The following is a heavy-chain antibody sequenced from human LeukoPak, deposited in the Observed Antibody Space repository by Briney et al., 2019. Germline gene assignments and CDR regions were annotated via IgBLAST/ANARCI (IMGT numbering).Heavy chain of an antibody. Sequence: GGSLRLSCAASGFTFDDYGMSWVRQAPGKGLEWVSGINWNGGSTGYADSVKGRFTISRDNAKNTLYLQMNSLRAEDTAVYYCARGCYDSSGYYSIPIDYWGQGTLVTVSS. D-gene: IGHD3-22*01. V-gene: IGHV3-20*04. CDR3: ARGCYDSSGYYSIPIDY. CDR2: INWNGGST. CDR1: GFTFDDYG. J-gene: IGHJ4*02.